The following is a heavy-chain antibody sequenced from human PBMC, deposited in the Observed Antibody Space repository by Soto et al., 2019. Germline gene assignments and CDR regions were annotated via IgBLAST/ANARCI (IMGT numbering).Heavy chain of an antibody. CDR1: GYTFTSYG. CDR3: AREPYCTNGVCYFDY. D-gene: IGHD2-8*01. CDR2: ISAYNGNT. V-gene: IGHV1-18*01. Sequence: ASVKVSCKASGYTFTSYGISWVRQAPGQGLEWMGWISAYNGNTNYAQKLQGRVTMTTDTSTSTAYMEMRSLRSDDTAVYYCAREPYCTNGVCYFDYWGQGTLVTVSS. J-gene: IGHJ4*02.